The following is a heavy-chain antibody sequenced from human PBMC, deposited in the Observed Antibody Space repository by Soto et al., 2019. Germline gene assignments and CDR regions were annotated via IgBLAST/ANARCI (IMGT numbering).Heavy chain of an antibody. V-gene: IGHV1-69*01. D-gene: IGHD6-13*01. CDR3: ASGPIEAAGFFFYYVMDV. CDR2: LIPIFGTA. Sequence: QVHLVQSGAEVKKPGSSVKVSCKASGGTFSSYGISWVRQAPGQGLEWMGGLIPIFGTATYAQKFQGRVTINADESTSTAYMDLSSLKSEDTAVYYCASGPIEAAGFFFYYVMDVWGQGTTVTVSS. CDR1: GGTFSSYG. J-gene: IGHJ6*02.